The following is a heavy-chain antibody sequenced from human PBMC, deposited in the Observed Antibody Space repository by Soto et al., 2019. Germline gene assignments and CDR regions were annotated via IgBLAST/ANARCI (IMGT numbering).Heavy chain of an antibody. CDR1: GFTFSSYS. CDR2: ISSGSGNI. V-gene: IGHV3-48*02. D-gene: IGHD4-17*01. CDR3: DRGGPFETMTA. J-gene: IGHJ5*02. Sequence: RRLSCAASGFTFSSYSMNWVRQAPGKGLEWISYISSGSGNIYYADSVKGRLTISRDNAKNSLYLQMNSLRYEDTAVYYCDRGGPFETMTAWGQGTLVTVSS.